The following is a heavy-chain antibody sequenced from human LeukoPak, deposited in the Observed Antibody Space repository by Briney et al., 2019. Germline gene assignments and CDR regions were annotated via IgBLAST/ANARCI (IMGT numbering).Heavy chain of an antibody. J-gene: IGHJ4*02. V-gene: IGHV3-23*01. CDR1: GFTFSSYG. D-gene: IGHD3-22*01. CDR2: ISGSGGST. Sequence: GGSLRLSCAASGFTFSSYGMHWVRQAPGKGLEWVSAISGSGGSTYYADSVKGRFTISRDNSKNTLYLQTNGLRAEDTAVYYCAKDHLFLYYYDSSGYPPTWGQGTLVTVSS. CDR3: AKDHLFLYYYDSSGYPPT.